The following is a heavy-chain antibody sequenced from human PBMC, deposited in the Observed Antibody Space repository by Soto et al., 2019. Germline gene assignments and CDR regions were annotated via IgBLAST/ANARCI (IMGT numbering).Heavy chain of an antibody. CDR2: ISGSGGST. J-gene: IGHJ6*02. CDR3: AKAQDPCRSHCYYYYGMDV. Sequence: GSLRLSCAASGFTFSSYAMSWVRQAPGKGLEWVSAISGSGGSTYYADSVKGRFTISRDNSKNTLYLQMNSLRAEDTAVYYCAKAQDPCRSHCYYYYGMDVWGQGTTVTVSS. CDR1: GFTFSSYA. D-gene: IGHD6-13*01. V-gene: IGHV3-23*01.